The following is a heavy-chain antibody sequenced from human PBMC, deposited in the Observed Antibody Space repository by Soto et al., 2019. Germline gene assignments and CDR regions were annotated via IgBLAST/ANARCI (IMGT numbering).Heavy chain of an antibody. CDR1: GFTFSNAW. CDR3: TTDPFMITFGGVIVNRYYFDY. J-gene: IGHJ4*02. V-gene: IGHV3-15*01. D-gene: IGHD3-16*02. CDR2: IKSKTDGGTT. Sequence: GGSLRLSCAASGFTFSNAWMSWVRQAPGKGLEWVGRIKSKTDGGTTDYAAPVKGRFTISRDDSKNTLYLQMNSLKTEDTAVYYCTTDPFMITFGGVIVNRYYFDYWGQGTLVTVSS.